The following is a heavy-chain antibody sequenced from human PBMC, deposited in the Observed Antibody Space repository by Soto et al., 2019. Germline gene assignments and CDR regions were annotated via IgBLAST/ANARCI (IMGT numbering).Heavy chain of an antibody. V-gene: IGHV3-48*02. Sequence: GGSRLSCAASGFTFSGYSVNWVRQAPGKGLEWVSYISSGGKTIYYAESVKGRFTVSRDNARNSQYLQMNSLRDEDTAVYYCAREDILGVRSFDYWGQGTLVTVSS. D-gene: IGHD3-9*01. CDR3: AREDILGVRSFDY. CDR2: ISSGGKTI. CDR1: GFTFSGYS. J-gene: IGHJ4*02.